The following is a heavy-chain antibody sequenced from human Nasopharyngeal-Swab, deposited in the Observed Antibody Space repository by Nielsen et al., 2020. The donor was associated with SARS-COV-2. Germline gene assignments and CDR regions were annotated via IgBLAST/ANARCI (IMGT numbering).Heavy chain of an antibody. V-gene: IGHV4-39*01. Sequence: SETLSLTCTVSGGSISSSSYYWGWIRQPPGKGLEWLGSIYYSGSTYYNPSLKSRVTISLDTSKNQFSLKLSSVTAADTAVYYCARHKGYYDSSGYHRGYFQHWGQGTLVTVSS. CDR3: ARHKGYYDSSGYHRGYFQH. D-gene: IGHD3-22*01. CDR1: GGSISSSSYY. J-gene: IGHJ1*01. CDR2: IYYSGST.